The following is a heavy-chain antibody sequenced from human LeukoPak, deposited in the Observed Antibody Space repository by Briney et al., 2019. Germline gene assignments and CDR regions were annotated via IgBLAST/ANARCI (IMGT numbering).Heavy chain of an antibody. CDR3: ARDLPPWGGSYSYFDY. D-gene: IGHD1-26*01. CDR2: IKQDGSEK. V-gene: IGHV3-7*01. J-gene: IGHJ4*02. CDR1: GFTFSSYW. Sequence: PGGSLRLSCAASGFTFSSYWMGWVRQAPGKGLEWVANIKQDGSEKYYVDSVKGRFTISRDNAKNSLYLQMNSLRAEDTAVYYCARDLPPWGGSYSYFDYWGQGTLVTVSS.